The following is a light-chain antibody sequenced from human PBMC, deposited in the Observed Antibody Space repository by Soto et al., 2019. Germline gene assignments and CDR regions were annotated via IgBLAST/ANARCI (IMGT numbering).Light chain of an antibody. CDR1: SSDVGGYNY. J-gene: IGLJ2*01. V-gene: IGLV2-14*01. CDR2: EVS. CDR3: CAYAGSNTLV. Sequence: QSVLTQPASVSGSPGQSITISCTGTSSDVGGYNYVSWYQHHPGKAPKLIIYEVSNRPSGVSNRFSGSKSGNAASLTISGLQAEDEADYYCCAYAGSNTLVFGGGTKLTVL.